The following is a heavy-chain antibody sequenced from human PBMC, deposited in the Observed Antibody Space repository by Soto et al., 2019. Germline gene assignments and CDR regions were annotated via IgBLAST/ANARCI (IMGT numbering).Heavy chain of an antibody. Sequence: QVQLQESGPGLVKPSQTLSLTCTVSGGSISSGGYYWSWIRQHPGKGLEWIGYIYYSGSTYYNPSLKTRFTISVDTSKNHLSVKLSSVPAADTAVYYCARCFGVAAAGPFDYWGQGTLVTVAS. CDR2: IYYSGST. J-gene: IGHJ4*02. CDR1: GGSISSGGYY. D-gene: IGHD6-13*01. V-gene: IGHV4-31*03. CDR3: ARCFGVAAAGPFDY.